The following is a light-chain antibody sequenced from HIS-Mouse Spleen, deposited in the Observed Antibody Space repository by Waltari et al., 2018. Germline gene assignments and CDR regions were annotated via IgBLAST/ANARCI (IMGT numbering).Light chain of an antibody. J-gene: IGLJ3*02. Sequence: SYELTQPPSVSVSPGQTARITCSGDAFPKQYAYWYQQKSGQAPVLFIYEDSKRPSGIPERFSGSSSGTMATLTISGAQVEDEADYYCYSTDSSGNHWVFGGGTKLTVL. CDR1: AFPKQY. V-gene: IGLV3-10*01. CDR3: YSTDSSGNHWV. CDR2: EDS.